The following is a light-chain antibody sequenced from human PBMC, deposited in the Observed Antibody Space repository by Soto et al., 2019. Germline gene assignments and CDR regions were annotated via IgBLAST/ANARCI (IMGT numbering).Light chain of an antibody. CDR3: AAWDDSLSGPGV. Sequence: VLTQPPSASGTPGQRVTISCSGSSSNIGSNYVYWYQQLPGTAPKLLIYRNNQRPSGVPDRFSGSKSGTSASLAISGLRSEDEADYYCAAWDDSLSGPGVFGGGTKLTVL. J-gene: IGLJ3*02. CDR2: RNN. CDR1: SSNIGSNY. V-gene: IGLV1-47*01.